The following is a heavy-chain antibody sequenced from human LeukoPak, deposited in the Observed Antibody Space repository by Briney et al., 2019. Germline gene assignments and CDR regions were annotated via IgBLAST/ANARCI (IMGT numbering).Heavy chain of an antibody. V-gene: IGHV1-18*01. CDR2: ISAYNGNT. Sequence: ASVKVSCKASGYTFTSYGISWVRQAPGQGLEWMGWISAYNGNTNYAQKLQGRVTMTTDTSTSTAYMELSSLRSEDTAVYYCARAKHQLLHDAFDIWGQGTMVTVSS. J-gene: IGHJ3*02. CDR3: ARAKHQLLHDAFDI. D-gene: IGHD2-2*01. CDR1: GYTFTSYG.